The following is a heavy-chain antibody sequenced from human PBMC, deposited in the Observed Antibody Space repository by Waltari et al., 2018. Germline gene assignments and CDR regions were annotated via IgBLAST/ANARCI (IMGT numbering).Heavy chain of an antibody. V-gene: IGHV4-39*01. CDR1: GGSISSSSYY. Sequence: QLQLQESGPGLVKPSETLSLTCTFSGGSISSSSYYWGWIRQPPGKGLEWIGSIYYSGSTYYDPSLKSRVTISVDTSKNQFSLKLSSVTAADTAVYYCARQSSAADFDYWGQGTLVTVSS. CDR3: ARQSSAADFDY. D-gene: IGHD6-13*01. J-gene: IGHJ4*02. CDR2: IYYSGST.